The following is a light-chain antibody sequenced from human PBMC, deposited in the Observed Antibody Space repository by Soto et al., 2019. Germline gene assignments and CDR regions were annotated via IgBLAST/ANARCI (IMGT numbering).Light chain of an antibody. CDR1: SSDVGGYNY. CDR2: DVS. CDR3: SSYTTSNTRQIV. J-gene: IGLJ1*01. Sequence: QSALTQPASVSGSPVQSITISCTGTSSDVGGYNYVSWYQHHPGKAPKLLIYDVSNRPSGISNRFSGSKSDNTASLTISGLQPEDEADYYCSSYTTSNTRQIVFGTGTKVTVL. V-gene: IGLV2-14*03.